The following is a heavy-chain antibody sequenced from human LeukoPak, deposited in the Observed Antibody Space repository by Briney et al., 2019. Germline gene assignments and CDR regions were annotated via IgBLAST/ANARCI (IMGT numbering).Heavy chain of an antibody. D-gene: IGHD2-21*02. CDR2: IYYSGIT. Sequence: PSQTLSLTCTVSGGSISSYYWSWIRQPPGKGLEWIGYIYYSGITNYNPSLKSRVTISVDTSKNQFSLKLSSVTAADTAVYYCARGAYCGGDCSYFQHWGQGTLVTVSS. V-gene: IGHV4-59*01. J-gene: IGHJ1*01. CDR3: ARGAYCGGDCSYFQH. CDR1: GGSISSYY.